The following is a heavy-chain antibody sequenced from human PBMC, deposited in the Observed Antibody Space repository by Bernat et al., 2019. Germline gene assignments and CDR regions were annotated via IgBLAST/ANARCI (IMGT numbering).Heavy chain of an antibody. CDR2: ISSSSHYM. D-gene: IGHD3-16*01. Sequence: EVQLVESGGGLVKPGGSLRLSCAASGFTFSIYSMNWVRQAPEKGLEWVSSISSSSHYMYYADSVKGRFTVSRDNAKNSLYLQMNSLRAEDTGVYYCARGWGYFDYWGQGTLVTVSS. CDR3: ARGWGYFDY. V-gene: IGHV3-21*01. J-gene: IGHJ4*02. CDR1: GFTFSIYS.